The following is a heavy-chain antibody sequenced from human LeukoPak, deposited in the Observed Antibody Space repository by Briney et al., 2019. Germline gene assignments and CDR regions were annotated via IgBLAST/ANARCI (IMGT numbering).Heavy chain of an antibody. CDR2: ISYSGST. CDR1: GGSISSYY. CDR3: ARGDYDYVWGSYRYVHWFDP. Sequence: SETLSLTCTVSGGSISSYYWSWIRQPPGKGLEWIGYISYSGSTNYNPSLKSRVTISVDTSKNQFSLKLSSVTAADTAVYYCARGDYDYVWGSYRYVHWFDPWGQGTLVTVSS. D-gene: IGHD3-16*02. J-gene: IGHJ5*02. V-gene: IGHV4-59*01.